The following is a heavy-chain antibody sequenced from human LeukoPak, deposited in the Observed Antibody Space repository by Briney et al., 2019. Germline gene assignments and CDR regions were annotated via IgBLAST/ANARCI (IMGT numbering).Heavy chain of an antibody. J-gene: IGHJ4*02. V-gene: IGHV1-18*01. CDR3: ARDWSIASGIDY. Sequence: ASVKVSCKASGYTFTSYDISWVRQAPGQGLEWMGWISGHNGNTDYAPKLQGRATMTTDTSTSTDYMELRSLRSDDTAVYYCARDWSIASGIDYWGQGTLVTVSS. CDR1: GYTFTSYD. D-gene: IGHD3-10*01. CDR2: ISGHNGNT.